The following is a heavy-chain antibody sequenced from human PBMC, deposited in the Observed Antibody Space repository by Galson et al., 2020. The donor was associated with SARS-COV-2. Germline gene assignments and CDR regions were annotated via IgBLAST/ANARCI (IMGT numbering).Heavy chain of an antibody. V-gene: IGHV3-21*01. D-gene: IGHD1-20*01. J-gene: IGHJ3*02. CDR3: ARDLITGTYDAFDI. Sequence: GESLKISCAASGFTFSSYSMNWVRQAPGTGLEWVSSISSSSSYRYYADSVKGRFTISRDNAKNSLYLQMNSLRAEDTAVYYCARDLITGTYDAFDIWGQGTMVTVSS. CDR2: ISSSSSYR. CDR1: GFTFSSYS.